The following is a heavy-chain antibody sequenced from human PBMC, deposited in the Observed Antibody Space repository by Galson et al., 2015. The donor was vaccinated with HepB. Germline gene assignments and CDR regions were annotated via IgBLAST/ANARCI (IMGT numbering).Heavy chain of an antibody. Sequence: SLRLSCAASGLTFSSYVMSWVRQAPGKGLEWVSGISGNGGSTYYADSVKGRFTISRDNSKNTLYLQMDSLRVEDTAVYYCAKIRSSDGYSSGWYLYFDLWGRGTLVTVSS. CDR3: AKIRSSDGYSSGWYLYFDL. V-gene: IGHV3-23*01. CDR1: GLTFSSYV. CDR2: ISGNGGST. D-gene: IGHD6-19*01. J-gene: IGHJ2*01.